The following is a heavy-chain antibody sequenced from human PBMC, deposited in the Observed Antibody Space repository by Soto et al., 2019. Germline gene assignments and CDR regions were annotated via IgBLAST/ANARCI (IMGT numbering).Heavy chain of an antibody. CDR2: IIPDFGTG. CDR3: ARERGGYNRGDFEF. D-gene: IGHD1-26*01. J-gene: IGHJ4*02. CDR1: GGTFNSYA. V-gene: IGHV1-69*01. Sequence: QVLLVQSGAEVREPGSSVNVSCKASGGTFNSYAISWVRQAPGQGLEWMGGIIPDFGTGNSAQKFRGRVSITADASTTTVYMGLSGLTLEDTAVYCCARERGGYNRGDFEFWGQGTQVTVSS.